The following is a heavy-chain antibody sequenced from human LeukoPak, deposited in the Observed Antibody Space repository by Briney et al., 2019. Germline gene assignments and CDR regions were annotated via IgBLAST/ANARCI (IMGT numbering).Heavy chain of an antibody. CDR2: INHSGST. D-gene: IGHD3-10*01. J-gene: IGHJ4*02. CDR3: ARDGVRGSFDY. V-gene: IGHV4-34*01. Sequence: SETLSLTCAVYGGAFSGYYWSWIRQPPGKGLEWIGEINHSGSTNYNPSLKSRVTISVDTSKNQFSLKLSSVTAADTAVYYCARDGVRGSFDYWGQGTLVTVSS. CDR1: GGAFSGYY.